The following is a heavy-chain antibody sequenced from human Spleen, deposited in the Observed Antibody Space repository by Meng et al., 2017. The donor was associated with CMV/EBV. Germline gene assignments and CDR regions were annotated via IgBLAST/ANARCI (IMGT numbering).Heavy chain of an antibody. J-gene: IGHJ5*02. Sequence: SCKASGGTFSSYAISWVRQAPGQGLEWMGWINPNSGGTNYAQKFQGRVTMTRDTSISTAYMELSRLRSDDTAVYYCARRGGDSRGFDPWGQGTLVTVSS. CDR3: ARRGGDSRGFDP. V-gene: IGHV1-2*02. D-gene: IGHD2-21*02. CDR2: INPNSGGT. CDR1: GGTFSSYA.